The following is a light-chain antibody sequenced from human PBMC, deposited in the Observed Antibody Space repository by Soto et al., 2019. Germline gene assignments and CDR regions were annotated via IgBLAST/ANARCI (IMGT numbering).Light chain of an antibody. Sequence: DIHMTHSPLSLSASLGYIVTITCRASQSIRIYLNWVQQKPGKAPKLLIYDASSLQTGVPSRFSGSGSGTDFIFTITSLQPEDSATYYCQQYDSLPITFGQGTRLEIK. CDR1: QSIRIY. V-gene: IGKV1-33*01. CDR3: QQYDSLPIT. CDR2: DAS. J-gene: IGKJ5*01.